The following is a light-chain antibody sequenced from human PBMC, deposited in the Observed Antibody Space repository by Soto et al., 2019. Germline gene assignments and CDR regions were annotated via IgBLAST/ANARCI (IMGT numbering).Light chain of an antibody. Sequence: EIVLTQSPGTLSLSPGERATLSCRASQSVSSSSLAWYQQKPGQAPRLLIYGASSRATGIPDRFSGSGSGTDFTLTISRLKPEDFAVYYCQQYSSSPPKYTFGQGTKLEIK. CDR1: QSVSSSS. CDR2: GAS. CDR3: QQYSSSPPKYT. J-gene: IGKJ2*01. V-gene: IGKV3-20*01.